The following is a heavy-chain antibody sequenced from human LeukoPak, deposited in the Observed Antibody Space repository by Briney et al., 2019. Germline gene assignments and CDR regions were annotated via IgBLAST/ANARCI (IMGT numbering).Heavy chain of an antibody. J-gene: IGHJ4*02. CDR3: ARGGITIFGVVTNPDY. Sequence: GGSLRLSCAASGFTFDDYGMSWDRQAPGKGLEWVSGINWNGGSTGYADSVKGRFTISRDNAKNSLYLQMNSLRAEDTALYYCARGGITIFGVVTNPDYWGQGTLVTVSS. CDR1: GFTFDDYG. D-gene: IGHD3-3*01. V-gene: IGHV3-20*04. CDR2: INWNGGST.